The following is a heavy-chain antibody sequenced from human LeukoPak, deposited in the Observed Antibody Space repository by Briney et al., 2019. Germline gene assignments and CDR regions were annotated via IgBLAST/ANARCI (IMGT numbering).Heavy chain of an antibody. D-gene: IGHD2-15*01. J-gene: IGHJ4*02. CDR1: ADSISSGTYY. CDR3: ARAACESGGNCHYFNY. V-gene: IGHV4-61*02. Sequence: SETLSLTCTVSADSISSGTYYWSWLRPAAGKGLEWIGRIYTSGSTNYNPSIKSRVTISLDTSKNQFSLKLSSVTAADTAVYFCARAACESGGNCHYFNYGGQGTLVTVSS. CDR2: IYTSGST.